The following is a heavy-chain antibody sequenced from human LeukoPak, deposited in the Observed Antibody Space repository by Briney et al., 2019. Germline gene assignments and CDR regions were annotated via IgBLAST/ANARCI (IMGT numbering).Heavy chain of an antibody. CDR3: ARDPYSSSSPGDY. V-gene: IGHV1-69*13. CDR2: IIPIFGTA. D-gene: IGHD6-6*01. Sequence: ASVKVSCKASGGTFSSYAISWVRPAPGQGLEWMGGIIPIFGTANYAQKFQGRVTITADESTSTAYMELSSLRSEDTAVYYCARDPYSSSSPGDYWGQGTLVTVSS. J-gene: IGHJ4*02. CDR1: GGTFSSYA.